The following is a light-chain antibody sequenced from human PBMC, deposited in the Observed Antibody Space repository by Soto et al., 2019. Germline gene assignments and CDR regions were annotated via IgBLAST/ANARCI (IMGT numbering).Light chain of an antibody. CDR1: SGSIASNY. CDR2: EDN. V-gene: IGLV6-57*01. J-gene: IGLJ3*02. Sequence: NFMLTQPHSVSESPGKTVTISCTRSSGSIASNYVQWYQQCPGSSPTTVIYEDNQRPSGVPDRFSGSIDSSSNSASLTISGLKTEDEADYYCQSYDSDNQVFGGGTKLTVL. CDR3: QSYDSDNQV.